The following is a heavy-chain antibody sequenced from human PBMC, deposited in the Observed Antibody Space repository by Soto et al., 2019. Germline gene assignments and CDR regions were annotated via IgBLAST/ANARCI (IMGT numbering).Heavy chain of an antibody. V-gene: IGHV3-30*18. D-gene: IGHD4-17*01. J-gene: IGHJ3*02. CDR2: ISYDGSNK. CDR1: GFTFSSYG. CDR3: AKDLSDYGAQGEFAFDI. Sequence: GGSLRLSCAASGFTFSSYGMHWVRQAPGKGLEWVAVISYDGSNKYYADSVKGRFTISRDNSKNTLYLQMNSLRAEDTAVYYCAKDLSDYGAQGEFAFDIWGQGTMVTVSS.